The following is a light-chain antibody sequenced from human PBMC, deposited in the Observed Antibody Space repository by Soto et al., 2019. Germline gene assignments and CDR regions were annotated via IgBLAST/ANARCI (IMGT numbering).Light chain of an antibody. Sequence: QSVLTQPPSVSGTPGQRVTISCSGSSSNIGSNIVNWYQQFPGTAPRLLIYNINQRPSGVPARFSGSKSGTSASLAISGLQSEDEADYYCTAWDDSLNGPVFGPGTKVTVL. CDR2: NIN. CDR1: SSNIGSNI. V-gene: IGLV1-44*01. CDR3: TAWDDSLNGPV. J-gene: IGLJ1*01.